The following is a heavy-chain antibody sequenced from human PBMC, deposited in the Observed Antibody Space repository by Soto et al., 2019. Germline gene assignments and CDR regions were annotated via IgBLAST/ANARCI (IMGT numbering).Heavy chain of an antibody. CDR3: LRFIIVGGWFDPKYYHGMDV. V-gene: IGHV1-18*01. Sequence: QVQLVQSGAEVKKPGASVTVSCKTSGYTFSNYGINWVRQAPGQGLEWMGWISGYNGNTNYAQPAQGRVTMTTDTSTGTVYMELRYLKSDDTAIYYCLRFIIVGGWFDPKYYHGMDVWGQGTTVTVSS. J-gene: IGHJ6*02. CDR1: GYTFSNYG. D-gene: IGHD6-19*01. CDR2: ISGYNGNT.